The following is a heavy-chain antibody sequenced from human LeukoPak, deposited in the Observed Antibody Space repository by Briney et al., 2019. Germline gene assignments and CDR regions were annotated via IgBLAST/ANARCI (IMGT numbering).Heavy chain of an antibody. CDR3: ARARHYDSSGYYLSYYYYYMDV. Sequence: PSETLSLTCTVSGGSISSYYWSWIRQPPGKGLEWIGYIYYSGSTNYNPSLKSRVTISVDTSKNQFSLKLSSVTAADTAVYYCARARHYDSSGYYLSYYYYYMDVWGKGTTVTVSS. CDR1: GGSISSYY. D-gene: IGHD3-22*01. CDR2: IYYSGST. V-gene: IGHV4-59*01. J-gene: IGHJ6*03.